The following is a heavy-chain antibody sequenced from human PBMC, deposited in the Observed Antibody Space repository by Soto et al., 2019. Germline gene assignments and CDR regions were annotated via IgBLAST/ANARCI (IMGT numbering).Heavy chain of an antibody. D-gene: IGHD1-26*01. CDR2: IYYSGST. CDR1: GDSVGNGPYY. J-gene: IGHJ6*02. Sequence: QVRLQESGPGLVKPSETLSLSCLVSGDSVGNGPYYWSWIRQSPGEGLEWIAHIYYSGSTNVNPSLESRVNISIDMSKNQFFLELRSVTAADAAVNFCARVGSSCHSGGCYYYYGLGVWGQGTTVAISS. V-gene: IGHV4-61*01. CDR3: ARVGSSCHSGGCYYYYGLGV.